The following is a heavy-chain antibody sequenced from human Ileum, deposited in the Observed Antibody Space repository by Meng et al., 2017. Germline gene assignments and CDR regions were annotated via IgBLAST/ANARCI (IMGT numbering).Heavy chain of an antibody. CDR3: TWIMGGTFGLHV. J-gene: IGHJ3*01. D-gene: IGHD1-26*01. Sequence: EVQLVESGGGLVRPGGSLRLSWGASGFPFNDAWMSWVRQAPGKGLEWVGRIVSKVAGGTTDYAAPVKGRFSISRDDSKNTIYLQMNSLGTEDTAVYFCTWIMGGTFGLHVWGQGTMVTVSS. CDR2: IVSKVAGGTT. CDR1: GFPFNDAW. V-gene: IGHV3-15*04.